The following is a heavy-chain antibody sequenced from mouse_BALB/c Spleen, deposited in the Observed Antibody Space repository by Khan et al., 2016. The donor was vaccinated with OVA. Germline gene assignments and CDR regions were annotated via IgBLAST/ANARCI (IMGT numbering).Heavy chain of an antibody. D-gene: IGHD3-2*02. CDR3: SRSGYGFGAY. CDR2: INPGSGGT. Sequence: QLSGAELVRPGTSVKVSCKASGYAFTDYLIEWLKQRPGQGLEWIGVINPGSGGTHYNEEFMDRATLTADKSSSPAYMQLSSLTSDNSAVYFCSRSGYGFGAYWGPGTLVTVSA. CDR1: GYAFTDYL. J-gene: IGHJ3*01. V-gene: IGHV1-54*01.